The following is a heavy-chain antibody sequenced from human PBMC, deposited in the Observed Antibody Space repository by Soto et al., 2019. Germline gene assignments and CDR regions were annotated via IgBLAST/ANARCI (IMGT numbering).Heavy chain of an antibody. CDR2: ISYDGSNK. CDR3: AGEWELPGGGAFDI. J-gene: IGHJ3*02. Sequence: QVQLVESGGGVVQPGRSLRLSCAASGFTFSSYAMHWVRQAPGKGLEWVAVISYDGSNKYYADSVKGRFTISRDNSKNTLYLQMNSLRAEDTAVYYCAGEWELPGGGAFDIWGQGTMVTVSS. D-gene: IGHD1-26*01. CDR1: GFTFSSYA. V-gene: IGHV3-30-3*01.